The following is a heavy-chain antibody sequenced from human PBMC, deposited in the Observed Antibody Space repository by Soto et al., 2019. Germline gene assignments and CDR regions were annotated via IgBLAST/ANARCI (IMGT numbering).Heavy chain of an antibody. D-gene: IGHD6-19*01. CDR1: GFTFSRYA. V-gene: IGHV3-23*01. J-gene: IGHJ4*02. CDR2: IDGSGDAT. CDR3: ARPRAGWHLLDC. Sequence: EVQLLESGGGLVQPGGSLRLSCAASGFTFSRYAMSWVRQAPGKGLEWLSGIDGSGDATHYADSVRGRFTISSDNSENTLYLQMNSLRAEDTAVYYCARPRAGWHLLDCWGQGSLVTVSS.